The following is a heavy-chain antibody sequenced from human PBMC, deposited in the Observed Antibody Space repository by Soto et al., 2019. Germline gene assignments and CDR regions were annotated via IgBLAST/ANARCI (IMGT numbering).Heavy chain of an antibody. CDR2: IQYNGYS. D-gene: IGHD3-10*01. Sequence: QVQLQESGPGLVKPSETLSLTCTVSGGSITNYYCRWFHHPPGKGLEWIGYIQYNGYSAYNLSLKRRVTMSMDTSKTQFSLMLESVTATDTAVYYCARHGFGSLHGLVDVWGQGTTVIVSS. CDR1: GGSITNYY. CDR3: ARHGFGSLHGLVDV. J-gene: IGHJ6*02. V-gene: IGHV4-59*08.